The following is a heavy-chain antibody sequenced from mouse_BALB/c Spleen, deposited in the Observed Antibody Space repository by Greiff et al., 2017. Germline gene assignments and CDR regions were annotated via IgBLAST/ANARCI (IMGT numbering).Heavy chain of an antibody. D-gene: IGHD1-1*01. CDR3: ARTHYGSSFDC. J-gene: IGHJ2*01. V-gene: IGHV1-63*02. Sequence: QVQLQQSGAELVRPGTSVKMSCKAAGYTFTNYWIGWVKQRSGHGLEWIGDIYPGGGYTNYNEKFKGKATLTADTSSSTAYMQLSSLTSEYSAIYYCARTHYGSSFDCWGQGTTLTVSS. CDR2: IYPGGGYT. CDR1: GYTFTNYW.